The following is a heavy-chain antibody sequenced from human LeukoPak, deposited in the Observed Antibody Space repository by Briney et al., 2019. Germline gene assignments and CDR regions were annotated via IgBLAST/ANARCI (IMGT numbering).Heavy chain of an antibody. D-gene: IGHD6-13*01. CDR3: ARGGAAGSFDY. J-gene: IGHJ4*02. CDR2: IYSGGTT. V-gene: IGHV3-66*01. Sequence: GGSLRRSCAASGFTVSSNYMSWVRQAPGKGLEWVSVIYSGGTTYYADSVKGRFTISRDDSKNTLYLQMNSLRAEDTAVYFCARGGAAGSFDYWGQGSLVTVSS. CDR1: GFTVSSNY.